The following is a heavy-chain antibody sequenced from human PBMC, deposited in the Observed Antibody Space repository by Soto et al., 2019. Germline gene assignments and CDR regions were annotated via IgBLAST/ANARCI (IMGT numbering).Heavy chain of an antibody. CDR1: GGSISSGGYY. Sequence: PSETLSLTCTVSGGSISSGGYYWSWIRQHPGKGLEWIGYIYYSGSTYYNPSLKSRVTISVDTSKNQFSLKLSSVTAADTAVYYCARAGDPIYYFDDWGQGTLVTVSS. CDR3: ARAGDPIYYFDD. J-gene: IGHJ4*02. D-gene: IGHD7-27*01. V-gene: IGHV4-31*03. CDR2: IYYSGST.